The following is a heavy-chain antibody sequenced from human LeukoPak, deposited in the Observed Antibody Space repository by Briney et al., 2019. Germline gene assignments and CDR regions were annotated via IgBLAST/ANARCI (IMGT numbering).Heavy chain of an antibody. Sequence: GGSLRLSCAASGFTVSSNYMSWVRQAPGKGLEWVSVIYSGGSTYYADSVKGRFTISRDNSKNTLYLQMNSLRAEDTAVYYCAREGYYGSGSKGYYYGMDVWGQGTTVTVSS. V-gene: IGHV3-53*01. J-gene: IGHJ6*02. CDR1: GFTVSSNY. D-gene: IGHD3-10*01. CDR3: AREGYYGSGSKGYYYGMDV. CDR2: IYSGGST.